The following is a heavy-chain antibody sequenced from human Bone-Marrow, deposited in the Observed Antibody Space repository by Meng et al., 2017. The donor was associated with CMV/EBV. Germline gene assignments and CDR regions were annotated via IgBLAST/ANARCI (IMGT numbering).Heavy chain of an antibody. V-gene: IGHV3-23*01. CDR1: GFIFSNYA. CDR2: LSATGGNT. D-gene: IGHD3-22*01. Sequence: EVQVLGSGGGLEQPGGSLRLSCAASGFIFSNYAMSWVRQAPGKGLEWVSALSATGGNTYYADSVKGRFTVSRDNSKNIMYLQMNNLRGEDTARYYCAKDPGSGYWVYWGQGTLVTVSS. CDR3: AKDPGSGYWVY. J-gene: IGHJ4*01.